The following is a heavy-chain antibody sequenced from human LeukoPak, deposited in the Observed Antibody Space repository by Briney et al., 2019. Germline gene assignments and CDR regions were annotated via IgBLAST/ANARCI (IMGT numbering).Heavy chain of an antibody. CDR2: IYTSGST. V-gene: IGHV4-4*07. J-gene: IGHJ5*02. CDR1: GGSISSYY. D-gene: IGHD6-13*01. Sequence: SETLSLTCTVSGGSISSYYWSWIRQPAGKGLEWIGRIYTSGSTNYNPSLKSRVTISVDTSKNQFSLKLSSVTAADTAVYYCARWPGSSSWYLSWFDPWGQGTLVTVSS. CDR3: ARWPGSSSWYLSWFDP.